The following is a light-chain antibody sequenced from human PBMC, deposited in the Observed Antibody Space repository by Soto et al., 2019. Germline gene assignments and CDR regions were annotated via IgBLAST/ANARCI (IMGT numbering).Light chain of an antibody. CDR3: QQYDDWLRLT. V-gene: IGKV3-20*01. CDR1: QSVSNNY. CDR2: DAS. Sequence: EIVLTQSPGTLSLSPGERATLSCRASQSVSNNYLAWYQQKPGQAPRPLIYDASKRATGIPARFSGSGSGTDFTLTISSLQSEDFAVYFCQQYDDWLRLTFGGGTKVDNK. J-gene: IGKJ4*01.